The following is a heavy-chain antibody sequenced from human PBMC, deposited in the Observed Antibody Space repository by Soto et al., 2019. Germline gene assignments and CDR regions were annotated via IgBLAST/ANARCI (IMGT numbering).Heavy chain of an antibody. CDR1: GGSISSGGYY. D-gene: IGHD2-15*01. V-gene: IGHV4-31*03. J-gene: IGHJ4*02. Sequence: LSLTCTVSGGSISSGGYYWSWIRQHPGKGLEWIGYIYYSGSTYYNPSLKSRVTISVDTSKNQFSLKLSSVTAADTAVYYCARGDCSGGSCPIDYWGQGTLVTVSS. CDR2: IYYSGST. CDR3: ARGDCSGGSCPIDY.